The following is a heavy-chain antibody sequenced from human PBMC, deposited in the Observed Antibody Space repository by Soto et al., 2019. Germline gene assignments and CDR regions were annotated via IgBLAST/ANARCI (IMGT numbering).Heavy chain of an antibody. CDR1: GYTFTSYG. D-gene: IGHD2-2*02. V-gene: IGHV1-18*04. CDR3: ARDPGPAAILYYYYGMDV. Sequence: GASVKVSCKASGYTFTSYGISWVRQAPGQGLEWMGWISAYNGNTNHAQKLQGRVTMTTDTSTSTAYMELRSLRSDDTAVYYCARDPGPAAILYYYYGMDVWGQGTTVTVSS. CDR2: ISAYNGNT. J-gene: IGHJ6*02.